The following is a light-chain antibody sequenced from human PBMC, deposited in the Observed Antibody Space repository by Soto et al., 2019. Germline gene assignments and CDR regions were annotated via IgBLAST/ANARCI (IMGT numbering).Light chain of an antibody. CDR1: EIVHKW. J-gene: IGKJ1*01. V-gene: IGKV1-5*01. Sequence: DIPMTQSPPALSASVGYRVTITCRASEIVHKWVDWYQQKAGKAPKVLIYDASPLETGVPSRFSGSGSGTEFALTISSLHPNDSATYFCQQYHGSSLTFAQGTKVEI. CDR2: DAS. CDR3: QQYHGSSLT.